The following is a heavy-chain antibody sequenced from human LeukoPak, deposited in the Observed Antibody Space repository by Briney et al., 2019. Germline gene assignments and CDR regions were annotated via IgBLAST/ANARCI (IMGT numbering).Heavy chain of an antibody. D-gene: IGHD2-2*01. CDR3: ARGPVVVPAWGYYYYMDV. CDR1: GGTFSSYA. Sequence: KVSCKASGGTFSSYAISWVRQAPGQGLEWMGGIIPIFGTANYAQKFQGRVTITADESTSTAYMELSSLRSEDTAVYYCARGPVVVPAWGYYYYMDVWGKGTTVTVSS. J-gene: IGHJ6*03. V-gene: IGHV1-69*01. CDR2: IIPIFGTA.